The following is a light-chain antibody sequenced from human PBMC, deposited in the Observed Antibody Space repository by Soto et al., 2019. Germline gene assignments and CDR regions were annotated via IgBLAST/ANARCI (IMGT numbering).Light chain of an antibody. V-gene: IGLV2-23*03. Sequence: QSALTQPASASGSPGQSITISCTGTSSDVGSYNLVSWYQQHPGKAPKLMIYEGSKRPSGVSNRFSGSKSGNTASLTISGLQAEDEADYYCCSYAGSSTFGFGGGTKLTVL. CDR1: SSDVGSYNL. CDR2: EGS. J-gene: IGLJ3*02. CDR3: CSYAGSSTFG.